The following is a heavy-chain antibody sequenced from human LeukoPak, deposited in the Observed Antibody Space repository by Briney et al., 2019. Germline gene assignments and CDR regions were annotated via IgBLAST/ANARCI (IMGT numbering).Heavy chain of an antibody. CDR2: ISYDGRDI. CDR3: AKPPKDDNASWYYYFDS. J-gene: IGHJ4*02. D-gene: IGHD6-13*01. Sequence: GRSLRLSCAASGFSLTTFDIHWVRQAPGKGLEWVALISYDGRDIYYLDSVEGRFTISRDNSKNTVYLQMNSLRTEDTAVYYCAKPPKDDNASWYYYFDSWGQGTLVTVSS. CDR1: GFSLTTFD. V-gene: IGHV3-30*18.